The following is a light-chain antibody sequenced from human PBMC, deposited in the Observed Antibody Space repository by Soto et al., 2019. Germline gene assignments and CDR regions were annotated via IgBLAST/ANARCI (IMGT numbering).Light chain of an antibody. CDR3: QQYNNWPLT. V-gene: IGKV3-15*01. Sequence: EIVMTQSPATLSVSPGGRATLSCRASQWVSNDCAWYQQRPGQAPRLLIYGASTRATGIPARFSGSGSGTEFTLTISRLQSEYFAVYYCQQYNNWPLTFGGGTKVEIK. J-gene: IGKJ4*01. CDR2: GAS. CDR1: QWVSND.